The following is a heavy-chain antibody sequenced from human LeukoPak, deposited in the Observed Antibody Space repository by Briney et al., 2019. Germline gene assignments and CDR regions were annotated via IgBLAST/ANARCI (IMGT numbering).Heavy chain of an antibody. D-gene: IGHD5-18*01. CDR3: AKRGYSYGEFDY. V-gene: IGHV1-8*01. J-gene: IGHJ4*02. CDR1: GYTFTSYD. CDR2: MNPNSGNT. Sequence: ASVKVSCKASGYTFTSYDINWVRQATGQGLAWVGWMNPNSGNTGYAQNFQGRVTMTKNTSISTAYMELSSLRSEDTAVYYCAKRGYSYGEFDYWGQGTLVTVSS.